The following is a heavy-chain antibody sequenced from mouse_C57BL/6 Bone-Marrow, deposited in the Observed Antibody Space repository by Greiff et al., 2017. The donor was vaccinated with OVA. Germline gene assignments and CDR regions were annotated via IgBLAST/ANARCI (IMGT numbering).Heavy chain of an antibody. Sequence: QVQLQQPGAELVRPGSSVKLSCKASGYTFTSSWMHWVKQRPIQGLEWIGNIDPSDSETHYNQKFKDKATLTVDKSSSTAYMQLSSLTSEDSAVYYCARPYGYDDYFDYWGQGATLTVSS. D-gene: IGHD2-2*01. V-gene: IGHV1-52*01. CDR2: IDPSDSET. CDR3: ARPYGYDDYFDY. J-gene: IGHJ2*01. CDR1: GYTFTSSW.